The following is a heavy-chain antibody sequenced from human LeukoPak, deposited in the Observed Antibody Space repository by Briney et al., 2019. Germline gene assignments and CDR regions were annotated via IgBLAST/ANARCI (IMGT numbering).Heavy chain of an antibody. CDR1: GFTFSSYG. V-gene: IGHV3-30*02. CDR3: AKDLEVSSLYYYYYGMDV. CDR2: IRYDGGNK. J-gene: IGHJ6*02. Sequence: GGSLRLSCAASGFTFSSYGMHWVRQAPGKGLEWVAFIRYDGGNKYYADSVKGRFTISRDNSKNTLYLQMNSLRAEDTAVYYCAKDLEVSSLYYYYYGMDVWGQGTTVTVSS. D-gene: IGHD2/OR15-2a*01.